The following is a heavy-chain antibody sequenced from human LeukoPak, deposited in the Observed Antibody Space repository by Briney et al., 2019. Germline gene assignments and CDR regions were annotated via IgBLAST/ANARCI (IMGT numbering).Heavy chain of an antibody. CDR3: ARAPSGYKFYFAS. D-gene: IGHD3-22*01. J-gene: IGHJ4*02. CDR2: VHHSGTT. CDR1: AASFTNDY. V-gene: IGHV4-34*01. Sequence: SETLSLTCAVYAASFTNDYWSWIRQPPGKGLEWIGEVHHSGTTKYKPSLKSRITISVDTSKNEFSLRLTSVTAADTALYYCARAPSGYKFYFASWGQGSLVTVSS.